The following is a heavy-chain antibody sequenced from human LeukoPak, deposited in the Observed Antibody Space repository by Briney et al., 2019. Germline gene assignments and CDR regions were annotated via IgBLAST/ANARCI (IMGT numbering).Heavy chain of an antibody. CDR1: GFTFSSYA. CDR3: AKGPSYSNYDESFDY. J-gene: IGHJ4*02. CDR2: ISGSGGST. Sequence: GGSLRLSCAASGFTFSSYAMSWVRQAPGKGLEWVSAISGSGGSTYYADSVKGRFTISRDNSKNTLYLQMNSPRAEDTAVYYCAKGPSYSNYDESFDYWGQGTLVTVSS. D-gene: IGHD4-4*01. V-gene: IGHV3-23*01.